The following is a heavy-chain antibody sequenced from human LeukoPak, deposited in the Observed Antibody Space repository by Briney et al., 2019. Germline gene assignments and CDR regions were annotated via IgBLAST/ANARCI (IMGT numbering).Heavy chain of an antibody. J-gene: IGHJ6*02. V-gene: IGHV1-69*13. CDR2: IIPIFGTA. CDR1: GGTFSSYA. CDR3: AREQNAYYYYGMDV. Sequence: ASVKVSCKASGGTFSSYAISWVRQAPGQGLEWMGGIIPIFGTANYAQKFQGRVTITVDESTSAAYMELSSLRSEDTAVYYCAREQNAYYYYGMDVWGQGTTVTVSS.